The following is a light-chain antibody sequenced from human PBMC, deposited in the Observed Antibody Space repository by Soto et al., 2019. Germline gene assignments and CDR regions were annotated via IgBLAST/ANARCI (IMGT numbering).Light chain of an antibody. CDR1: SRDVGGYNY. V-gene: IGLV2-8*01. CDR2: EVN. J-gene: IGLJ2*01. CDR3: SSYAGRDNWI. Sequence: QSALTQPPSASGSPGQSITISCSGTSRDVGGYNYVSWYQQYSGKAPKLILYEVNRRPSGVPDRFSGSKSGNTASLTVSGLQSEDEADYNCSSYAGRDNWIFGGGTKLTVL.